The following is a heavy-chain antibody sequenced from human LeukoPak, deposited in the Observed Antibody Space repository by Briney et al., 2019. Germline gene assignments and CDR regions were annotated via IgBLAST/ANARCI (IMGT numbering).Heavy chain of an antibody. CDR2: INSDGSYT. CDR3: TRGHDSSGYYGFDI. V-gene: IGHV3-74*01. J-gene: IGHJ3*02. Sequence: GGSLRLSCATSGFTFRRYWMHWVRQAPGKGLEWVSGINSDGSYTTYADSVKGRFTISRDNAKNTLYLQMNSLRAEDTAVYFCTRGHDSSGYYGFDIWGQGTMVTVSS. CDR1: GFTFRRYW. D-gene: IGHD3-22*01.